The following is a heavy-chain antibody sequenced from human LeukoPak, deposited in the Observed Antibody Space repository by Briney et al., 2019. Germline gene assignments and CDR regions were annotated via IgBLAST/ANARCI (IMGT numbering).Heavy chain of an antibody. CDR1: GQSFTANF. J-gene: IGHJ6*03. CDR3: ARHVLAAHYMDV. CDR2: INHSGVS. Sequence: PSETLSLTCVVSGQSFTANFWTWIRQAPGKGLEWIGEINHSGVSDYNPSLKSRVNFSIDASKHQFSLHLTSVTAADTAVYYCARHVLAAHYMDVWGKGTTVTVSS. D-gene: IGHD6-6*01. V-gene: IGHV4-34*01.